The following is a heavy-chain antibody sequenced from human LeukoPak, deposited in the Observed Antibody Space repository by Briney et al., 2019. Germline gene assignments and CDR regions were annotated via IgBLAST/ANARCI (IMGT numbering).Heavy chain of an antibody. CDR2: IYYSGST. Sequence: SETLSLTCTVSGGSISSSSYYWGWIRQPPGKGLEWIGSIYYSGSTYYNPSLKGRVTMSVDTSKNQFSLKLSSVTAADTAVYYCARVDSGSYANYYYYYMDVWGKGTTVTVSS. CDR1: GGSISSSSYY. CDR3: ARVDSGSYANYYYYYMDV. J-gene: IGHJ6*03. D-gene: IGHD3-10*01. V-gene: IGHV4-39*07.